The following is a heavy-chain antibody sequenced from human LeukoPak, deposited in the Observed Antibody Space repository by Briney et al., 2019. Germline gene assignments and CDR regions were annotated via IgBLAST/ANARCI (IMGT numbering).Heavy chain of an antibody. CDR3: ARVDTAMVTFDY. CDR2: IYYSGST. J-gene: IGHJ4*02. V-gene: IGHV4-39*01. Sequence: SETLSLTCTVSGGSISSSSYYWGWIRQPPGKGLEWIGSIYYSGSTYYNPSLKSRVTISVDTSKNQFSLKLSSVTAADTAVYYCARVDTAMVTFDYWGQGTLVTVPS. D-gene: IGHD5-18*01. CDR1: GGSISSSSYY.